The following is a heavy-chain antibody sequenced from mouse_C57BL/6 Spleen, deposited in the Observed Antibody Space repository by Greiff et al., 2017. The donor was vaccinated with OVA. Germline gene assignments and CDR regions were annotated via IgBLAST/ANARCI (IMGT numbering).Heavy chain of an antibody. D-gene: IGHD2-4*01. CDR3: ARGDYDYERGDY. CDR1: GYTFTSYW. Sequence: QVHVKQPGTELVKPGASVKLSCKASGYTFTSYWMHWVKQRPGQGLEWIGNINPSNGGTNYNEKFKSKATLTVDKSSSTAYMQLSSLTSEDSAVYYCARGDYDYERGDYWGQGTTLTVSS. CDR2: INPSNGGT. V-gene: IGHV1-53*01. J-gene: IGHJ2*01.